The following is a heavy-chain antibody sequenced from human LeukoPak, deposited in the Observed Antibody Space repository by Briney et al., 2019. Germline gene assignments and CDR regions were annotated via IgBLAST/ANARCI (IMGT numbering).Heavy chain of an antibody. D-gene: IGHD2-21*02. CDR3: ASDRTAGYS. Sequence: GGSLRLSCAASGFTFSSYAMNWVRQAPGKGLEWVSSITSSGNYVYYAGSVKGRFTISRDNAKSSLSLQMNSLKAEDTAVYYCASDRTAGYSGGQGTLVTVSS. J-gene: IGHJ5*01. CDR2: ITSSGNYV. CDR1: GFTFSSYA. V-gene: IGHV3-21*01.